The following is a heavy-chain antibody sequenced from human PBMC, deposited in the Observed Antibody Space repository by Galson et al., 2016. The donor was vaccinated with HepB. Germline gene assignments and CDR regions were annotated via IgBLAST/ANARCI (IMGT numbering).Heavy chain of an antibody. Sequence: SLRLSCAASGFSFSGHGMHWLRQAPGKGLEWVAAIWHDGTNENYAASVKGRFSMSRDNSKSMLNLQMHSLRAEDIGVYYCARVRSSSWFDSWGQGTLVTVS. CDR2: IWHDGTNE. V-gene: IGHV3-33*01. J-gene: IGHJ5*01. CDR3: ARVRSSSWFDS. D-gene: IGHD6-13*01. CDR1: GFSFSGHG.